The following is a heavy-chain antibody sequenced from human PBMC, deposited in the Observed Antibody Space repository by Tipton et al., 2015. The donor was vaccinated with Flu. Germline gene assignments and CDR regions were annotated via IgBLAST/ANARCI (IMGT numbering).Heavy chain of an antibody. D-gene: IGHD3-10*01. J-gene: IGHJ2*01. CDR1: GGSISSSSYY. CDR2: IYYSGST. Sequence: TLSLTCTVSGGSISSSSYYWGWIRQPPGKGLEWIGCIYYSGSTYYNPSLKSRVTISVDTSKNQFSLKLSSVTAADTAVYYCARDFRVLTRYFALWGRGTRVTVSS. V-gene: IGHV4-39*07. CDR3: ARDFRVLTRYFAL.